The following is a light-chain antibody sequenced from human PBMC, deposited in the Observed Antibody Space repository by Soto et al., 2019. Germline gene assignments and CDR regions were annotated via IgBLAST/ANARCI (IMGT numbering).Light chain of an antibody. CDR2: EVN. J-gene: IGLJ1*01. Sequence: QSALTQPPSASGSPGQSVTIYCTGTSSDVGGYKYVSWYQQHPGKAPKLMIFEVNKRPSGVPDRFSGSKSGNTASLTVSGRQAEDEAYYYCSSYAGINNLGVFGTGTKLTVL. V-gene: IGLV2-8*01. CDR3: SSYAGINNLGV. CDR1: SSDVGGYKY.